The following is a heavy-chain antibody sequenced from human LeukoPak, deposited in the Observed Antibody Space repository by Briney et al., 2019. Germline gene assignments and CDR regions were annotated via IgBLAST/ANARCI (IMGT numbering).Heavy chain of an antibody. Sequence: GGSLRLSCAASGVTFSSYWMSWVRQAPGKGLEWVANIKQDGSEKYYVDSVKGRFTISRDNAKNSLYLQMNSLRAEDTAVYYCARDPSSGWYGITFDYWGQGTLVTVSS. J-gene: IGHJ4*02. D-gene: IGHD6-19*01. CDR3: ARDPSSGWYGITFDY. CDR2: IKQDGSEK. CDR1: GVTFSSYW. V-gene: IGHV3-7*01.